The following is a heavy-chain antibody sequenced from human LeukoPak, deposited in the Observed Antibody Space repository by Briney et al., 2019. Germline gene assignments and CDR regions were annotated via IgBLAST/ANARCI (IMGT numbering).Heavy chain of an antibody. J-gene: IGHJ4*02. CDR1: GFTFSNSG. CDR2: IVYDGNDK. V-gene: IGHV3-30*03. D-gene: IGHD1-26*01. CDR3: ARNTPGRVYFDY. Sequence: GGSLRLSCAASGFTFSNSGMHWVRQAPGKGLEWVAHIVYDGNDKNYADSVKGRFTISRDSAKNSLYLQMNSLRDEDTAVYYCARNTPGRVYFDYWGQGTQVTVSS.